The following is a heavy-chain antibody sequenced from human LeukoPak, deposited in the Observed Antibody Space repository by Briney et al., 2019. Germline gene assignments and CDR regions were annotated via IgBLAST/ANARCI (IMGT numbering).Heavy chain of an antibody. CDR1: GGSISSYY. V-gene: IGHV4-4*07. D-gene: IGHD6-19*01. CDR3: ARGGSGSGWFPADY. Sequence: SETLSLTCTVSGGSISSYYWSWIRQPAGKGLEWIGRIYTSGSTNYNPSLKSRVTMSVGTSKNQFSLKLSSVTAADTAVYYCARGGSGSGWFPADYWGQGTLVTVSS. CDR2: IYTSGST. J-gene: IGHJ4*02.